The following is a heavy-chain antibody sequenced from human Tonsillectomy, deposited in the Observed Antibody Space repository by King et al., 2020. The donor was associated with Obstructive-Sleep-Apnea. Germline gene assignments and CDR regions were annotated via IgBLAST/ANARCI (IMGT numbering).Heavy chain of an antibody. V-gene: IGHV1-24*01. D-gene: IGHD2-15*01. Sequence: VQLVQSGAEVKKPGASVRVSCKVSGDTLTELSMQWVRQAPGKGLEWMGGYDPEDGEYIYAQKFQGRVNMTDDTSTDTGHMELSSLRSDDTAVYYCATMRILYYYGVDVWGQGTTVTVSS. CDR3: ATMRILYYYGVDV. CDR2: YDPEDGEY. CDR1: GDTLTELS. J-gene: IGHJ6*02.